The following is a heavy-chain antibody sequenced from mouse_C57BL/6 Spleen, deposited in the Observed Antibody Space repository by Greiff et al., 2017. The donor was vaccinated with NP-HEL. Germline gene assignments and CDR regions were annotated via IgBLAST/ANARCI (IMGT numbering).Heavy chain of an antibody. CDR1: GFTFSDYG. J-gene: IGHJ2*01. CDR3: ARPYYYGNYFDY. D-gene: IGHD1-1*01. V-gene: IGHV5-17*01. Sequence: EVKLVESGGGLVKPGGSLKLSCAASGFTFSDYGMHWVRQAPEKGLEWVAYISSGSSTIYYADTVKGRFTISRDNAKNTLFLQMTSLRSEDTAMYYWARPYYYGNYFDYWGQGTTLTVSS. CDR2: ISSGSSTI.